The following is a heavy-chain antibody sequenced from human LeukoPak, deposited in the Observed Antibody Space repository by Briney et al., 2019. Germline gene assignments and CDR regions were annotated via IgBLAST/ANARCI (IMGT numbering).Heavy chain of an antibody. V-gene: IGHV3-30-3*01. Sequence: GRSLRLSCAASGFTFSSYAMHWVRQAPGKGLEWVAVISYDGSNKYYADSVKGRFTISRDNSKNTLYLQMNSLRAEDTAVYYCARVIKEWELLEGSDYRGQGTLVTVSS. J-gene: IGHJ4*02. CDR2: ISYDGSNK. CDR1: GFTFSSYA. D-gene: IGHD1-26*01. CDR3: ARVIKEWELLEGSDY.